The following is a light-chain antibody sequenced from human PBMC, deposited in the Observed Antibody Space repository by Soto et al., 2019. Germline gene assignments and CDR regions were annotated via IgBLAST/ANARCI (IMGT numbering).Light chain of an antibody. CDR2: EVS. CDR3: SSYAGSNRV. CDR1: SSDVGGYNY. J-gene: IGLJ1*01. Sequence: QSALAQPPSASGSAGQSVTISCTGTSSDVGGYNYVSWYQQHPGKAPKLMIYEVSKRPSGVPDRFSGSKSGNTASLTVSGLHADDEADYYCSSYAGSNRVFGTGTKVTVL. V-gene: IGLV2-8*01.